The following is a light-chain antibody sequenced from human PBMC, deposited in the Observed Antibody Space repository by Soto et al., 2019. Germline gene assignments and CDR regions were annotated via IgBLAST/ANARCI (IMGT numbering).Light chain of an antibody. CDR2: DAS. CDR1: HSISSW. J-gene: IGKJ1*01. V-gene: IGKV1-5*01. Sequence: EIQMPQSLSKLSTSVGERNTVDRVASHSISSWLAWYQQKPGNPPRPLIYDASTLESGVPSRVSGSGSGTECSLTISSLQSDDLSIYYCQQYNSYSWTFGQGTKVDIK. CDR3: QQYNSYSWT.